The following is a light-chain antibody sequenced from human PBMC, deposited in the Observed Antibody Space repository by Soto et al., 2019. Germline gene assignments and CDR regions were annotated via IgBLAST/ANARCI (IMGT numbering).Light chain of an antibody. CDR1: QSILYSSNNKNY. V-gene: IGKV4-1*01. Sequence: DIVMTQSPESLAVSLGERATLNCKSSQSILYSSNNKNYLAWYQQRPGQPPKLLIYWASIRESGVPDRFSGSGSGTDFTLTISSLQAEDVAVYYCQQYYNTPLTFGGGTKVDIK. CDR2: WAS. CDR3: QQYYNTPLT. J-gene: IGKJ4*01.